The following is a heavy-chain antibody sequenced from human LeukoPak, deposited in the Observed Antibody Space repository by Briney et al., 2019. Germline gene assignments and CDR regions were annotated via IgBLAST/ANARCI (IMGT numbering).Heavy chain of an antibody. V-gene: IGHV3-33*01. Sequence: GGSLRLSCAASGFTFSSYGMHWVRQAPGKGLEWVAVIWYDGSNKYYADSVKGRFTISRDNSKNTLYLQMNSLRAEDMAVYYCARELKYYYDSSGYPHFDYWGQGTLVTVSS. D-gene: IGHD3-22*01. CDR1: GFTFSSYG. CDR3: ARELKYYYDSSGYPHFDY. CDR2: IWYDGSNK. J-gene: IGHJ4*02.